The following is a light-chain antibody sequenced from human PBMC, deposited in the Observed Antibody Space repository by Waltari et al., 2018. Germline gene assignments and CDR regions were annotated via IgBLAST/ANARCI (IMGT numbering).Light chain of an antibody. J-gene: IGLJ2*01. CDR2: EVS. CDR1: XSDVGGXNY. CDR3: SXYTSSSTLVV. Sequence: QSAXXQPASVSGSPGQSITIXCTGTXSDVGGXNYVSWYQQPPGKAPKLMIYEVSNRPSGVSNRFSGSKSGNTASLXIXGLQAEDEADYYCSXYTSSSTLVVFXGGTKLTVL. V-gene: IGLV2-14*01.